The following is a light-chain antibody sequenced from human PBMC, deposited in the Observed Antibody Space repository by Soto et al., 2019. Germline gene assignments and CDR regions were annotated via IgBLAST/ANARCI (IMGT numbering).Light chain of an antibody. CDR3: QHYNSAPWT. CDR1: QTIRRW. J-gene: IGKJ1*01. V-gene: IGKV1-5*01. CDR2: DAS. Sequence: DIEMTQSPSTLSASVGDRLTITCRASQTIRRWLAWYQQRPGKAPKVLIYDASTLESGVPARFSGSGSETEFTPTISSLQPEDSATYYCQHYNSAPWTFGQETKVELK.